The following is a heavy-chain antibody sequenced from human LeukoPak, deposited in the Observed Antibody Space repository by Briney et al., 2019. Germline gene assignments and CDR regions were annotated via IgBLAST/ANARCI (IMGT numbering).Heavy chain of an antibody. Sequence: VASVKVSCKASGYTFTSYDINWVRQATGQGLEWMGWMNPNSGNTAYAQKSQGRVTMTRNTSISTAYMELSNLRSEDTAVYYCAREPIVGATRYWFDPWGQGTLVTVSS. CDR3: AREPIVGATRYWFDP. CDR1: GYTFTSYD. CDR2: MNPNSGNT. V-gene: IGHV1-8*01. D-gene: IGHD1-26*01. J-gene: IGHJ5*02.